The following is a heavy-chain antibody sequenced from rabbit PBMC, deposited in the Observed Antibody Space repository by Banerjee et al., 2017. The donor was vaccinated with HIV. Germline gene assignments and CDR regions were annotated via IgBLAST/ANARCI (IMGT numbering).Heavy chain of an antibody. CDR1: GFSFSSSYY. D-gene: IGHD2-1*01. CDR3: ARGSAAMTMVITGYYLNL. J-gene: IGHJ4*01. V-gene: IGHV1S45*01. CDR2: IYDDTSGST. Sequence: QEQLVESGGDLVQPEGSLTLTCTASGFSFSSSYYMCWVRQAPGKGLEYIACIYDDTSGSTYYASWAKGRFTISKTSSTTVTLEMTSLTAADTATYFCARGSAAMTMVITGYYLNLWGQGTLVTVS.